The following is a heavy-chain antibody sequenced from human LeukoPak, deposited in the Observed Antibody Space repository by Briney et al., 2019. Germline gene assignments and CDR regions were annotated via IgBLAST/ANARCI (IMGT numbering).Heavy chain of an antibody. V-gene: IGHV4-61*08. CDR1: GGSISSGGYY. CDR2: IFYSAST. CDR3: ARVPRSYYYYYYMDV. J-gene: IGHJ6*03. Sequence: SQTLSLTCTVSGGSISSGGYYWSWIRPPPGKGLEWIGYIFYSASTNYHPSLKSRVTISVDTSKNQFSLKLSSVTAADTAVYYCARVPRSYYYYYYMDVWGKGTTATVSS.